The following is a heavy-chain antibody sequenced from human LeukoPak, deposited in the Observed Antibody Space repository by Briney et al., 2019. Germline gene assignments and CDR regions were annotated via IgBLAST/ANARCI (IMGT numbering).Heavy chain of an antibody. D-gene: IGHD6-13*01. Sequence: PSETRSLTCTVSGVAITSASYYWSWIRQPAGKGLEGIGRIYTRGGTNYNPSLKSRVTISVDTSKNQFSLKLSSVTAADTAVYYCAMRERLAAAFDYWGQGNLVTVSS. CDR1: GVAITSASYY. V-gene: IGHV4-61*02. CDR3: AMRERLAAAFDY. CDR2: IYTRGGT. J-gene: IGHJ4*02.